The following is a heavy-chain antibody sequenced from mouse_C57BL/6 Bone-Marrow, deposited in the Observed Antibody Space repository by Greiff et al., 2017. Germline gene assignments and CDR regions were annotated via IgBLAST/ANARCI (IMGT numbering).Heavy chain of an antibody. J-gene: IGHJ3*01. V-gene: IGHV7-3*02. D-gene: IGHD1-1*01. CDR2: IRNKANGYTT. CDR3: ASNGSTWFAY. CDR1: GFTFTDYY. Sequence: EVQLVESGGGLVQPGGSLRLSCATSGFTFTDYYMSWVRQPPGKALEWLGFIRNKANGYTTEYSASVKGRFTISRDNSQSILYLQMNTLRAEDSATYYCASNGSTWFAYWGQGTLVTVSA.